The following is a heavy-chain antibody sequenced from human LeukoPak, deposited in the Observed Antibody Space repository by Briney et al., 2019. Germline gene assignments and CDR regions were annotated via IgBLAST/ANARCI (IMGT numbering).Heavy chain of an antibody. Sequence: PSETLSLTCAVYGGSFSGYYWSWIRQPPGKGLEWIGEINHSGSTNYNPSLKSRVTISVDTSKNQFSLKLSSVTAADTAVYYCARVPTYYYDSSGYSYFDYWGQGTLVTVSS. CDR1: GGSFSGYY. CDR3: ARVPTYYYDSSGYSYFDY. D-gene: IGHD3-22*01. CDR2: INHSGST. J-gene: IGHJ4*02. V-gene: IGHV4-34*01.